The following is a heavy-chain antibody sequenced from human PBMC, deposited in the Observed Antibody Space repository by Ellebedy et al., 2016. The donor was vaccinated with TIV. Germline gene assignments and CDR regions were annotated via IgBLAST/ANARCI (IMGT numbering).Heavy chain of an antibody. CDR2: INQDGSAR. Sequence: GESLKISCAASGFTFRNYWMNWVRRAPGKGLEWVANINQDGSARYYVDSVKGRFTISRDNAKNSLYLQMNSLRGEDTAVYYCARGGVVAGADYWGQGTLVTVSS. J-gene: IGHJ4*02. CDR1: GFTFRNYW. CDR3: ARGGVVAGADY. D-gene: IGHD6-19*01. V-gene: IGHV3-7*03.